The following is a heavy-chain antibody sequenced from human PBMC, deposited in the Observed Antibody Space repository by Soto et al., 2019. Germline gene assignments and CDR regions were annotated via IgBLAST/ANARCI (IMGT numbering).Heavy chain of an antibody. CDR3: ARDRATGDRRDAFDI. CDR1: GFTFSSYS. J-gene: IGHJ3*02. Sequence: GGSLRLSCAASGFTFSSYSMSWVRQAPGKGLEWVSSISSSSSYIYYADSVKGRFTISRDNAKNSLYLQMNSLRAEDTAVYYCARDRATGDRRDAFDIWGQGTMVTVS. D-gene: IGHD7-27*01. CDR2: ISSSSSYI. V-gene: IGHV3-21*01.